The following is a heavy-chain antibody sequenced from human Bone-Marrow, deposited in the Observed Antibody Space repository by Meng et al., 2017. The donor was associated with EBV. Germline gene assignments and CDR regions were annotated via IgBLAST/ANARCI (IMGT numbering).Heavy chain of an antibody. CDR1: GYTFTSYA. CDR3: ASLWFGEFDAFDI. Sequence: QGHLVQSGAEVKKPGASVKVSCKASGYTFTSYAMHWVCQAPGQRLEWMGWINAGNGNTKYSQKFQGRVTITRDTSASTAYMELSSLRSEDTAVYYCASLWFGEFDAFDIWGQGTMVTVSS. CDR2: INAGNGNT. J-gene: IGHJ3*02. D-gene: IGHD3-10*01. V-gene: IGHV1-3*01.